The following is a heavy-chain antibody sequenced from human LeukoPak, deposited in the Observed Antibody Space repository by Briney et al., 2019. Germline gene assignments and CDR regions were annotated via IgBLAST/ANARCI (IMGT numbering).Heavy chain of an antibody. CDR2: SDWDDDK. J-gene: IGHJ4*02. D-gene: IGHD6-13*01. Sequence: ASGPALVNPTQTLTLTCTFSGFSRPTGGMCVGWIRQPPGKALEWLPLSDWDDDKYYSTSLKTRLTISKDTSKNQVVLTMTNMDPVDTATYYCARMTGIAAAGTGGGYFDYWGQGTLVTVSS. CDR1: GFSRPTGGMC. CDR3: ARMTGIAAAGTGGGYFDY. V-gene: IGHV2-70*01.